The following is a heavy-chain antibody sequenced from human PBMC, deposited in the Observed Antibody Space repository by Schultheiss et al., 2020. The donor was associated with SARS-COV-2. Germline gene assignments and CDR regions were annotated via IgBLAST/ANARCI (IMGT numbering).Heavy chain of an antibody. J-gene: IGHJ6*02. CDR2: IYYSGST. CDR1: GGSISSYY. V-gene: IGHV4-59*12. CDR3: ARARVVAAYTLNYYYGMDV. Sequence: SQTLSLTCTVSGGSISSYYWSWIRQPPGKGLEWIGSIYYSGSTNYNPSLKSRVTMSVDTSKNQFSLKLSSVTAADTAVYYCARARVVAAYTLNYYYGMDVWGQGTTVTVSS. D-gene: IGHD2-15*01.